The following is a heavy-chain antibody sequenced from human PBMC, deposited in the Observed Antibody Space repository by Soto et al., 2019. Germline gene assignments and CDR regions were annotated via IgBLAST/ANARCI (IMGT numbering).Heavy chain of an antibody. J-gene: IGHJ6*02. V-gene: IGHV3-23*01. CDR3: VKHDYNFWSGHTFTPGIDV. Sequence: EVHVLESGGGLVQPGGSLRLSCAASGFDFSSYAMSWVRQAPVKGLEWVSGIGGSGDNIYYADSLKGRFTISRDNSKNTIYLQMNSVRGEDTAVYYCVKHDYNFWSGHTFTPGIDVWGQGTAVTVSS. CDR1: GFDFSSYA. CDR2: IGGSGDNI. D-gene: IGHD3-3*01.